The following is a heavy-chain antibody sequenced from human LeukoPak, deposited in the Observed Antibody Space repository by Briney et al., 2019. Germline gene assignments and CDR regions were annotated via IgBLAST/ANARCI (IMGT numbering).Heavy chain of an antibody. CDR3: AKDGTRCGGDCYSDY. CDR2: ITYSSGNT. V-gene: IGHV3-23*01. D-gene: IGHD2-21*02. J-gene: IGHJ4*02. Sequence: GGSLRLSCAASGFTLSAYGMSWFRQAPGKGLDWVSAITYSSGNTYYADPVKGRFTISRDNSKNTLYLQMNSLRAEDTALYYCAKDGTRCGGDCYSDYWGQGTLVTVSS. CDR1: GFTLSAYG.